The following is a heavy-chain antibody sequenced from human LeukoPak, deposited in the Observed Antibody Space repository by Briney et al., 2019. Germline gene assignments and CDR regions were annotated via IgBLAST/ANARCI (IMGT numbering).Heavy chain of an antibody. Sequence: KPSETLSLTCAVYGGSFSGYYWSWIRQPPGKGLEWIGEINHSGSTNYNPSLKSRVTISVDTSKNQFSLKLSSVTAADTAVYYCASSGERAYYMDVWGKGTTVTVSS. CDR2: INHSGST. D-gene: IGHD1-1*01. V-gene: IGHV4-34*01. CDR1: GGSFSGYY. J-gene: IGHJ6*03. CDR3: ASSGERAYYMDV.